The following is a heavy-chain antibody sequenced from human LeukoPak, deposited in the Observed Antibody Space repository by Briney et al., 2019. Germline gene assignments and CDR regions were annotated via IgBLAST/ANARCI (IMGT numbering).Heavy chain of an antibody. D-gene: IGHD1-26*01. CDR2: INTNTGNP. CDR1: GYTFTSYA. V-gene: IGHV7-4-1*02. Sequence: GGSLRLSCAASGYTFTSYAMNWVRQAPGQGLEWMGWINTNTGNPTYAQGFTGRFVFSLDTSVSTAYLQISSLKAEDTAVYYCARAGEVYSGSYYGAGGSDYWGQGTLVTVSS. CDR3: ARAGEVYSGSYYGAGGSDY. J-gene: IGHJ4*02.